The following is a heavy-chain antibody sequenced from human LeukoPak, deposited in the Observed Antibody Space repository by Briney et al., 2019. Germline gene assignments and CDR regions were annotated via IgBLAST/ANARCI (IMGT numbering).Heavy chain of an antibody. CDR1: GFTFSSYG. Sequence: GGSLRLSCAASGFTFSSYGMHWVRQAPGKGLEWVAVISYDGSNKYYADSVKGRFTISRDNSKNTLYLQMNSLRAEDTAVYYCAKLAWAAAGDAFDIWGQGTMVTVSS. D-gene: IGHD6-13*01. CDR2: ISYDGSNK. J-gene: IGHJ3*02. V-gene: IGHV3-30*18. CDR3: AKLAWAAAGDAFDI.